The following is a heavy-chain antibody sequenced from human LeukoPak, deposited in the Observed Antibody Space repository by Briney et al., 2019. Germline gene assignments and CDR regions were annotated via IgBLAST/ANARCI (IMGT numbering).Heavy chain of an antibody. D-gene: IGHD2-15*01. CDR2: IKQDGSEK. Sequence: GGSLRLSCAASGFTFSSHWMTWVRQAPGKGLEWVANIKQDGSEKYYVDSVKGRFTISRDNAKNPLYLQLNSLRAEDTAVYYCARPSYSYCSGGSCYSGYWGQGTLVTVSS. CDR3: ARPSYSYCSGGSCYSGY. J-gene: IGHJ4*02. CDR1: GFTFSSHW. V-gene: IGHV3-7*04.